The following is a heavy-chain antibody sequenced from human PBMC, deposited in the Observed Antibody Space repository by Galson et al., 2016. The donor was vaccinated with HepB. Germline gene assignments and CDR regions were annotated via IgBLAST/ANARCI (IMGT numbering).Heavy chain of an antibody. CDR1: GFTFSTYT. J-gene: IGHJ4*02. D-gene: IGHD3-3*01. CDR3: ARAGEYYDFWGGWGLEAYYFDY. Sequence: SLRLSCAASGFTFSTYTMNWVRQAPGKGLEWVSSISSTSNSIYYADSVKGRFTISRDNADNSLYLQVNSLRAEDTAVYYCARAGEYYDFWGGWGLEAYYFDYWGQGTLVTVSS. CDR2: ISSTSNSI. V-gene: IGHV3-48*01.